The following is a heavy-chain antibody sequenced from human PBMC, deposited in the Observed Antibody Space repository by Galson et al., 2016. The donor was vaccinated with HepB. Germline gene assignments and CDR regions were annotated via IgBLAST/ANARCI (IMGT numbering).Heavy chain of an antibody. J-gene: IGHJ4*02. CDR3: VRTVSVGARPGRHHDH. D-gene: IGHD1-26*01. V-gene: IGHV3-23*01. Sequence: SLRLSCAASGFTFSSYWMSWVRQAPGQGLEWVSIISSGAYKTYYADSVKGRFTISRDDSKDSLYLQMNSLRPDDTAVYYCVRTVSVGARPGRHHDHWGQGTVVTVSS. CDR2: ISSGAYKT. CDR1: GFTFSSYW.